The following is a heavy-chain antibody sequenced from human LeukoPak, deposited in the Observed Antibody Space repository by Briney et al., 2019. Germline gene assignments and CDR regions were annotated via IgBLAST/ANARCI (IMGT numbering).Heavy chain of an antibody. J-gene: IGHJ6*01. CDR2: ITPSGGST. Sequence: ASVKVSCKASGYTFTSYYMHWVRQAPGQGLEWMGIITPSGGSTSYAQKFQGRDTMTRDTSTSTVYRELSSLRSEDTAVYYCAGDHSSSWYKDYGMDVWGQGTTVTVSS. CDR1: GYTFTSYY. CDR3: AGDHSSSWYKDYGMDV. D-gene: IGHD6-13*01. V-gene: IGHV1-46*01.